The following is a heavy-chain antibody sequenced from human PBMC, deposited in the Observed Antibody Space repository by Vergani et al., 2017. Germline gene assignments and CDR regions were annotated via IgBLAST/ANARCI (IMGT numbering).Heavy chain of an antibody. D-gene: IGHD5-18*01. CDR2: IIPILGIA. V-gene: IGHV1-69*04. J-gene: IGHJ6*02. CDR1: GGTFSSYA. Sequence: QVQLVQSGAEVKKPGSSVTVSCKASGGTFSSYAISWVRQAPGQGLEWMGRIIPILGIANYAQKFQGRVTITADKSTSTAYMELSSLRSEDTAVYYCASDTGPHPGTDMVTFYYCGMDVWGQGTTVTVSS. CDR3: ASDTGPHPGTDMVTFYYCGMDV.